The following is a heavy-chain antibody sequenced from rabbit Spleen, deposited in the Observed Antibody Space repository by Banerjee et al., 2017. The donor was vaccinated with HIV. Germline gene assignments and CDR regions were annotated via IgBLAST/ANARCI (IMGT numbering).Heavy chain of an antibody. J-gene: IGHJ4*01. Sequence: EQLEESGGGLVKPEGSLTLTCKASGVSFSDKDVMCWVRQAPGKGLEWIACINAATGKPVYATWASGRFTISRTSSTTVTLRMTSLTAADRATYFCARDLVGVIGWNFYLWGQGTLVTVS. CDR1: GVSFSDKDV. D-gene: IGHD1-1*01. V-gene: IGHV1S45*01. CDR3: ARDLVGVIGWNFYL. CDR2: INAATGKP.